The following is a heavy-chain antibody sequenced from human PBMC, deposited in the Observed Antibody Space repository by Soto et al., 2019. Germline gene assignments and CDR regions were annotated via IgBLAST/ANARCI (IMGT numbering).Heavy chain of an antibody. Sequence: SETLSLTCNVSGGSISNYYWTWVRQSPEKGLEWIGYMYYNGNINYNPSLKSRVTISIDTSKNQFSLTLKSVAAADTAVYYCASGGNWFDPWGQGVLVAVSS. D-gene: IGHD3-16*01. CDR2: MYYNGNI. CDR1: GGSISNYY. J-gene: IGHJ5*02. V-gene: IGHV4-59*01. CDR3: ASGGNWFDP.